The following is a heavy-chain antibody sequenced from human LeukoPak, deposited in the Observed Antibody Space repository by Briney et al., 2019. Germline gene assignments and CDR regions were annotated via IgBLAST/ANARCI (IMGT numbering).Heavy chain of an antibody. CDR1: GYTFTSYG. CDR2: ISAYNGNT. CDR3: ARGRGAYYYDSSGPRYFDY. D-gene: IGHD3-22*01. J-gene: IGHJ4*02. V-gene: IGHV1-18*01. Sequence: ASVKVSCKASGYTFTSYGISWVRQAPGQGLEWMGWISAYNGNTNYAQKLQGRVTMTTGTSTSTAYMELRSLRSDDTAVYYCARGRGAYYYDSSGPRYFDYWGQGTLVTVSS.